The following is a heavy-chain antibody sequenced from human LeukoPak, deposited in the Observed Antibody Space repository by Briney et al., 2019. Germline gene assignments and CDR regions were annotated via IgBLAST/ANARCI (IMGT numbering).Heavy chain of an antibody. V-gene: IGHV4-59*01. CDR1: GDSISNNY. CDR2: LYYTGST. CDR3: ARMEEYRLHATMASDF. Sequence: PSETLSLTCTVSGDSISNNYWGWIRQPPGKGLEWIAYLYYTGSTYYNPSLQGRVSISADTSKKQVSLKMTSVTAADTAIYYCARMEEYRLHATMASDFWGRGTAVTVSA. D-gene: IGHD2-2*01. J-gene: IGHJ3*01.